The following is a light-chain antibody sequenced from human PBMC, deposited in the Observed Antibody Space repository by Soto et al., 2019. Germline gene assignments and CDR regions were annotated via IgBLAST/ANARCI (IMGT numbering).Light chain of an antibody. CDR1: QSVSSY. V-gene: IGKV3-11*01. J-gene: IGKJ4*01. Sequence: EIVLTQSPATLSLSPGERATLSCRASQSVSSYLAWYQQKPGQAPRLLIYYASYRATGIPARFSGSGSGTDFTLPISSLEPDDFAVYYCQHHSNWLTFGGGTKVEIK. CDR3: QHHSNWLT. CDR2: YAS.